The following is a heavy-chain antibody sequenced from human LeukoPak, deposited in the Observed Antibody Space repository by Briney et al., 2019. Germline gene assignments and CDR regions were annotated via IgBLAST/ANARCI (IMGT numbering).Heavy chain of an antibody. CDR2: ISSSSSYI. Sequence: GGSLRLSCAASGFTFSSYSMNWVRQAPGKGLEWVSSISSSSSYIYYADSVKGRFTISRDNAKNSLYLQMNSLRAEDTAVYYCARDPHGDYLFDYWGQGTLVTVSS. D-gene: IGHD4-17*01. CDR1: GFTFSSYS. CDR3: ARDPHGDYLFDY. J-gene: IGHJ4*02. V-gene: IGHV3-21*01.